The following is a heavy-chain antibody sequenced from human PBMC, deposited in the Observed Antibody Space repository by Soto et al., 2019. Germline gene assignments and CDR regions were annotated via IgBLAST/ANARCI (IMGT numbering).Heavy chain of an antibody. J-gene: IGHJ5*02. V-gene: IGHV3-30-3*01. CDR3: ARGGAAPTLLWFAESVPDWFDP. Sequence: PGGSLRLSCAASGFTVSSNYLSWVRQAPGKGLEWVAVISYDGSNKYYADSVKGRFTISRDNSKNTLYLQMNSLRAEDTAVYYCARGGAAPTLLWFAESVPDWFDPWGQGTLVTVSS. D-gene: IGHD3-10*01. CDR1: GFTVSSNY. CDR2: ISYDGSNK.